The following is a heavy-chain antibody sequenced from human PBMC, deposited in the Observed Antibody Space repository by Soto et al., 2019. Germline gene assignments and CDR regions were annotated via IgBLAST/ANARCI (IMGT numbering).Heavy chain of an antibody. V-gene: IGHV1-2*02. D-gene: IGHD3-3*01. CDR1: GYTFTGYY. J-gene: IGHJ6*02. Sequence: QVQLVQSGAEVKKPGASVKVSCKASGYTFTGYYMHWVRQAPGQGLEWMGWINPNSGGTNYAQKLQGRVTMTRDTSISTAYMELSRLRSDDTAVYYCARDTYDFWSGTTPYGMDVWGQGTTVTVSS. CDR2: INPNSGGT. CDR3: ARDTYDFWSGTTPYGMDV.